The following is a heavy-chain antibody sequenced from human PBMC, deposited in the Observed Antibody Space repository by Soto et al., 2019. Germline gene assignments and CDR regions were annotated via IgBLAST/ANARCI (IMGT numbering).Heavy chain of an antibody. CDR2: ISAYNGNT. D-gene: IGHD6-19*01. V-gene: IGHV1-18*01. CDR3: ARDPPYSSGWYAGFDP. J-gene: IGHJ5*02. CDR1: GYTFTSYG. Sequence: QVQLVQSGAEVKKPGASVKVSCKASGYTFTSYGISWVRQAPGQGLEWMGWISAYNGNTNYAQKLQGRVTMTTDTSTSTASMELRTLRSADTAVYYCARDPPYSSGWYAGFDPWGQGTLVTVSS.